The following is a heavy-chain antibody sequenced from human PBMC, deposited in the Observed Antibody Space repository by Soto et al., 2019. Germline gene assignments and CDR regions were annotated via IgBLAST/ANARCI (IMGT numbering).Heavy chain of an antibody. J-gene: IGHJ6*02. D-gene: IGHD3-10*01. Sequence: GESLKISCKGSGYSFTSYWIGWVRQMPGKGLEWMGIIYPGDSDTRYSPSFQGQVTISADKSISTAYLQWSSLKASDTAMYYCASGRDYYGSGTYYYHGMDVWGQGTTVTVSS. CDR2: IYPGDSDT. V-gene: IGHV5-51*01. CDR1: GYSFTSYW. CDR3: ASGRDYYGSGTYYYHGMDV.